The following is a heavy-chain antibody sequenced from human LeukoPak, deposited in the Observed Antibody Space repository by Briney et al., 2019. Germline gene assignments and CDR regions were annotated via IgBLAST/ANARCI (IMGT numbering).Heavy chain of an antibody. V-gene: IGHV3-53*01. Sequence: PGGSLRLSCAASGFTVSSNYMSWVRQAPGKGLEWVSVIYSGGSTYYADSVKGRFTISRDNSKNTLYLQMNSLRAEDTAVYYCASLHIVVVTAIHTRFDYWGQGTLVTVSS. CDR2: IYSGGST. CDR3: ASLHIVVVTAIHTRFDY. D-gene: IGHD2-21*02. CDR1: GFTVSSNY. J-gene: IGHJ4*02.